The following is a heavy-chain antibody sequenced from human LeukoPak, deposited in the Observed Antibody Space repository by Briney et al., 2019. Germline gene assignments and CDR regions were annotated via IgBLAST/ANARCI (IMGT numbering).Heavy chain of an antibody. CDR2: ISWNSGSI. CDR1: GFTFSSYA. V-gene: IGHV3-23*01. J-gene: IGHJ4*02. Sequence: GRSLRLSRAASGFTFSSYAMSWVRQAPGKGLEWVSGISWNSGSIGYADSVKGRFTISRDNSKNTLYLQMNSLRAEDTAVYYCAKSALRYSSSWYSDYWGQGTLVTVSS. D-gene: IGHD6-13*01. CDR3: AKSALRYSSSWYSDY.